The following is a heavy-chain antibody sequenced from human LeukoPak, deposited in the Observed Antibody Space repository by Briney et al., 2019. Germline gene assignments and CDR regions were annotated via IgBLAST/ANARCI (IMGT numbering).Heavy chain of an antibody. CDR2: IEGSSGIT. J-gene: IGHJ4*02. CDR1: GFIFRDYA. D-gene: IGHD4-23*01. CDR3: AKDRPGGFYD. Sequence: GGSLRPSCAASGFIFRDYAMSWVRQFPGKGLEWVSAIEGSSGITFNADSVKGRFTISRDNSKNILYLHMSSLRAEDTAVYYCAKDRPGGFYDWGQGILVTVSS. V-gene: IGHV3-23*01.